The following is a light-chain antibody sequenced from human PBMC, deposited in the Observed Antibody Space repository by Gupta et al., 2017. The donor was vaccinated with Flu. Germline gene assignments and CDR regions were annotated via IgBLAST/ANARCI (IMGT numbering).Light chain of an antibody. J-gene: IGLJ1*01. CDR3: QAWDTSTVV. CDR2: KDS. Sequence: SYDLTQPPSVSVSPGQTASIPCSGDKLGDKYVYWYQQKPGQSPVLVMYKDSRRPSGIPERFSGSNSGNTATLTISGTQPMDEADYYCQAWDTSTVVFGTGTKVTVL. V-gene: IGLV3-1*01. CDR1: KLGDKY.